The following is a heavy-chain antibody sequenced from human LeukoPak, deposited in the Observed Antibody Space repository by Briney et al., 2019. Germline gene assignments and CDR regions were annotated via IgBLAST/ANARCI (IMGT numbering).Heavy chain of an antibody. Sequence: ASVKVSCKASGGTFSSYAISWVRQAPGQGLEWMGGIIPIFGTANYAQKFQGRVTITTDESTSTAYMELSSLRSEDTAVYYCARGPKGYCSSTSCFDAFDIWGQGTMVTVSS. CDR2: IIPIFGTA. CDR3: ARGPKGYCSSTSCFDAFDI. CDR1: GGTFSSYA. D-gene: IGHD2-2*01. J-gene: IGHJ3*02. V-gene: IGHV1-69*05.